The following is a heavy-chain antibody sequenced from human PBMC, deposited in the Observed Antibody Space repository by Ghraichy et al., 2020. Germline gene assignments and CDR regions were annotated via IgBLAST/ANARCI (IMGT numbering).Heavy chain of an antibody. J-gene: IGHJ4*02. CDR2: IYHSGST. CDR3: ARGKPDDRGSFDY. D-gene: IGHD3-16*01. CDR1: GGSISSGGYS. Sequence: TLSLTCAVSGGSISSGGYSWSWIRQPPGKGLEWIGYIYHSGSTYYNPSLKSRVTISVDRSKNQFSLKLSSVTAADTAVYYCARGKPDDRGSFDYWGQGTLVTVSS. V-gene: IGHV4-30-2*01.